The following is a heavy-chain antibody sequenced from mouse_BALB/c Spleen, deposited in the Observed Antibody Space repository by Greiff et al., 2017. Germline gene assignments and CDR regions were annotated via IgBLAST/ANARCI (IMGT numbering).Heavy chain of an antibody. J-gene: IGHJ3*01. V-gene: IGHV5-4*02. CDR1: GFTFSDYY. CDR2: ISDGGSYT. D-gene: IGHD2-1*01. Sequence: EVKVVESGGGLVKPGGSLKLSCAASGFTFSDYYMYWVRQTPEKRLEWVATISDGGSYTYYPDSVKGRFTISRDNAKNNLYLQMSSLKSEDTAMYYCARGSYGNWFAYWGQGTLVTVSA. CDR3: ARGSYGNWFAY.